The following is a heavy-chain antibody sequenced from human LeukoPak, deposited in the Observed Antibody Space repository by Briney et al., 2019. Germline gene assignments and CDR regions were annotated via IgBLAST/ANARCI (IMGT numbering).Heavy chain of an antibody. J-gene: IGHJ4*02. CDR3: ARRNFGELSPFDY. CDR1: GGSISSSSYY. V-gene: IGHV4-39*01. Sequence: SETLSLTCTVSGGSISSSSYYWGWIRQPPGKGLEWIGSIYYSGSTYYNPSLKSRVTISVDTSKNQFSLKLSSVTAADTAVYYCARRNFGELSPFDYWGQGTLVTVSS. CDR2: IYYSGST. D-gene: IGHD3-10*01.